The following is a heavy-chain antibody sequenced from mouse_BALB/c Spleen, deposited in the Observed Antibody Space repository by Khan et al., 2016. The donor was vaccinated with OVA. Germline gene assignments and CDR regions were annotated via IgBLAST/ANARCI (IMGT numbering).Heavy chain of an antibody. CDR1: GYTFTDYI. J-gene: IGHJ3*01. D-gene: IGHD2-14*01. CDR3: ARGGYSVFAY. V-gene: IGHV1-77*01. CDR2: IFPGSDTP. Sequence: QVQLQQSGPELVKPGASLKVSCKASGYTFTDYIIGWVRQSTRQGLEWIGDIFPGSDTPYYNETFKDKATLTADKSTNTAYMQLSSLTSADAAVYFCARGGYSVFAYWGQGTLVTVSA.